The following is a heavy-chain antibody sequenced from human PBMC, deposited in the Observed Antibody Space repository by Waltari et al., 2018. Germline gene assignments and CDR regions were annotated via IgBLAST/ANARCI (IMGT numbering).Heavy chain of an antibody. CDR1: GGSISSGSYY. J-gene: IGHJ4*02. CDR3: ARGPLGTIDY. D-gene: IGHD7-27*01. CDR2: IYTSGST. V-gene: IGHV4-61*09. Sequence: QVQLQESGPGLVKPSQTLSLTCTVSGGSISSGSYYWSWIRQPAGKGLEWIGYIYTSGSTNYNPSLKSRVTISVDTSKNQFSLNLSSVTAADTAVYYCARGPLGTIDYWGQGTLVTVSS.